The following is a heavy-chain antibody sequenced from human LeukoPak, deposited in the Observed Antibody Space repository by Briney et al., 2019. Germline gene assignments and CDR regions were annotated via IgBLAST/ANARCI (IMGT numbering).Heavy chain of an antibody. CDR2: IIPIFGTA. CDR3: ARGLAVAGTGY. D-gene: IGHD6-19*01. V-gene: IGHV1-69*05. J-gene: IGHJ4*02. Sequence: SVKVSCRASGGTFSSYAISWVRQAPGQGLEWMGGIIPIFGTANYAQKFQGRVRITRDTSISTAYMELSSLRSEDTAVYYCARGLAVAGTGYWGQGTLVTVSS. CDR1: GGTFSSYA.